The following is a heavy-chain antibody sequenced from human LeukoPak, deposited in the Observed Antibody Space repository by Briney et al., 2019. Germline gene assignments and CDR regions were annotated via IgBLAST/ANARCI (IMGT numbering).Heavy chain of an antibody. J-gene: IGHJ5*02. V-gene: IGHV4-4*02. CDR3: AILYGSSLTDNWFDP. CDR2: IYHSGST. D-gene: IGHD6-6*01. CDR1: GGSISSSNW. Sequence: SETLSLTCAVSGGSISSSNWWSWVRQPPGKGLEWIGEIYHSGSTNYNPSLKSRVTISVDKSKNQFSLKLSSVTAADTAVYYCAILYGSSLTDNWFDPWGQGTLVTVSS.